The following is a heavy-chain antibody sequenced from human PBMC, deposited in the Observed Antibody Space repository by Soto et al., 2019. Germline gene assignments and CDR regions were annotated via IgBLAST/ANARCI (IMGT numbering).Heavy chain of an antibody. CDR3: AKYCSGGNCYSGVGSGYYYSYGMDV. V-gene: IGHV3-23*01. J-gene: IGHJ6*02. D-gene: IGHD2-15*01. CDR2: VSGSGGTT. CDR1: GLTFSTYA. Sequence: EVQLLESGGGLVQPGGSLRLSCAASGLTFSTYAMSWVRQAPGKGLEWVSVVSGSGGTTFYADSVKGRFIISRDNSKNSLYLQMNSLRAEDTAVYYCAKYCSGGNCYSGVGSGYYYSYGMDVWGQGTTVTVSS.